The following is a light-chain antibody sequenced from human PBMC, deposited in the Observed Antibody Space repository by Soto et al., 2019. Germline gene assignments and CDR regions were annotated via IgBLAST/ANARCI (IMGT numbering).Light chain of an antibody. V-gene: IGKV1-39*01. CDR1: QTITTY. Sequence: DIQMTQSPSSLSASVGDRVAITCRASQTITTYLNWYQQRPGKAPKLLIFGATALQGGVPSRFSGSGSGTDFTLTISSLQPEDFATYHCQQTYNTPLTFGGGTKVDIK. CDR2: GAT. CDR3: QQTYNTPLT. J-gene: IGKJ4*01.